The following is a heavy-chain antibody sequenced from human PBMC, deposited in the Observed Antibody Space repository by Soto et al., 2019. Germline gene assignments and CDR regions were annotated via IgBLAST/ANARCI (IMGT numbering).Heavy chain of an antibody. CDR3: ARSAMVTGYYYYGMDV. Sequence: ASVKVSCKASGYTFTSYGISWVRQAPGQGLEWMGWISAYNGNTNYAQKLQGRVTMTTDTSTSTAYMELRSLRSDDTAVYYCARSAMVTGYYYYGMDVWGQGTTVTISS. V-gene: IGHV1-18*04. CDR2: ISAYNGNT. D-gene: IGHD5-18*01. CDR1: GYTFTSYG. J-gene: IGHJ6*02.